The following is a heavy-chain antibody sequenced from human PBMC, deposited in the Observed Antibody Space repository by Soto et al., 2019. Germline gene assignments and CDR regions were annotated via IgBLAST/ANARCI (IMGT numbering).Heavy chain of an antibody. CDR2: IIPIFGTA. Sequence: GXSVKVSCKASAGTFSSYAISWVRQAPGQGLEWMGGIIPIFGTANYAQKFQGRVTITADESTSTAYMELSSLRSEDTAVYYCAGPGYSSGYGNYYYYGMDVWGQGTTVTGSS. D-gene: IGHD6-19*01. CDR3: AGPGYSSGYGNYYYYGMDV. V-gene: IGHV1-69*13. J-gene: IGHJ6*02. CDR1: AGTFSSYA.